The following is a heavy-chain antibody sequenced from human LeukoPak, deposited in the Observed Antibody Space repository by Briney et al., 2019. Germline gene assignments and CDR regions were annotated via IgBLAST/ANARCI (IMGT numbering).Heavy chain of an antibody. D-gene: IGHD6-13*01. J-gene: IGHJ5*02. CDR3: ARGRGSSSWYKDWFDP. CDR2: IKPSGGST. Sequence: ASVKVSCKASGYTFTSYYMHWVRQAPGQGLEWMGIIKPSGGSTSYAEKFQGRVTMTRDTSTSTVYMELSSLRSEDTAVYYCARGRGSSSWYKDWFDPWGQGTLVTVSS. CDR1: GYTFTSYY. V-gene: IGHV1-46*01.